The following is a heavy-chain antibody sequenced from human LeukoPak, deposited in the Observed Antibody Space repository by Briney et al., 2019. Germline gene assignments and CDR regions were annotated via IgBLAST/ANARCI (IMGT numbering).Heavy chain of an antibody. CDR3: ARRLAALRYCSGGSCYFTWFDP. Sequence: KPSETLSLTCSVSGGSISSSTYFWGWIRQPPGKGLEWIGSIYYSGSTYYNPSLKSRVTISVDTSKNQFSLNLSSVTAADTAVYYCARRLAALRYCSGGSCYFTWFDPWGQGTLVTVSS. D-gene: IGHD2-15*01. J-gene: IGHJ5*02. V-gene: IGHV4-39*01. CDR2: IYYSGST. CDR1: GGSISSSTYF.